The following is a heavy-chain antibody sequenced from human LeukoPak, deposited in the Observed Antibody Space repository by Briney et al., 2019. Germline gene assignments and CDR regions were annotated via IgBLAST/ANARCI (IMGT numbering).Heavy chain of an antibody. J-gene: IGHJ4*02. CDR3: ARVRCSSNSCFPDY. CDR2: IKQDGSDK. V-gene: IGHV3-7*01. CDR1: GFTFSTYW. Sequence: QPGGSLRLSCAASGFTFSTYWMSWVRQAPGKGPEWVANIKQDGSDKYYVDSVKGRFTISRDNAKNSLFLQMNSLRAEDTAVYYCARVRCSSNSCFPDYWGQGTLVTVSS. D-gene: IGHD2-2*01.